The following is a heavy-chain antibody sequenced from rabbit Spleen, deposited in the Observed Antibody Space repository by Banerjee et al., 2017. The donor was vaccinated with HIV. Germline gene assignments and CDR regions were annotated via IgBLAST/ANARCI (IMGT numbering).Heavy chain of an antibody. Sequence: QEQLVESGGGLVQPGGSLKLSCKASGFDFSSYGVSWVRQAPGKGLEWIACIYPDSIGSAAYASWAKGRLTISETSSTTLTLQLDSLTAADTATYFCARDAGRSSYYADHFDLWGPGTLVTVS. J-gene: IGHJ4*01. CDR2: IYPDSIGSA. D-gene: IGHD8-1*01. V-gene: IGHV1S45*01. CDR1: GFDFSSYG. CDR3: ARDAGRSSYYADHFDL.